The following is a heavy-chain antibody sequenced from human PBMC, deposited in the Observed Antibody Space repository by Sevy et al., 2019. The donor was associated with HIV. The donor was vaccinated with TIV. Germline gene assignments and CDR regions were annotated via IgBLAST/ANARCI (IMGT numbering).Heavy chain of an antibody. V-gene: IGHV7-4-1*02. CDR2: INANTGKP. D-gene: IGHD5-12*01. J-gene: IGHJ4*02. CDR3: TKGRPGSGYAGAAAGD. Sequence: ASVKVSCKASGYRFTSYAMNWVRQAPGQGLEWMGWINANTGKPTYAQGFTGRFVFSLDTSVNTAYLQISSLKAEDTAVYYCTKGRPGSGYAGAAAGDWGQGTRVTVSS. CDR1: GYRFTSYA.